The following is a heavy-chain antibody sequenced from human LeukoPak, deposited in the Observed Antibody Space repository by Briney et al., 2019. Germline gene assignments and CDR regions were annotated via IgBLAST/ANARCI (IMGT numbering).Heavy chain of an antibody. V-gene: IGHV3-53*01. J-gene: IGHJ6*03. CDR2: LYSGGST. D-gene: IGHD3-10*01. CDR3: ARVVRNYGSGTGLNYYYYMDV. Sequence: PGGSLRLSCAASGFTVSSNYMSWVRQAPGKGLEWVSVLYSGGSTYYADSVKGRFTISRDNSKNTLYLQMDSLRAEDTAVYYCARVVRNYGSGTGLNYYYYMDVWGKGTTVTVSS. CDR1: GFTVSSNY.